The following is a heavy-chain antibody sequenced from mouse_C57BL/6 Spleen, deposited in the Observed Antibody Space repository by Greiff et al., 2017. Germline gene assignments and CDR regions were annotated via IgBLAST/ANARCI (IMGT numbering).Heavy chain of an antibody. CDR1: GFSLTSYG. CDR2: IWSGGST. Sequence: VKLVESGPGLVQPSQSLSITCTVSGFSLTSYGVHWVRQSPGKGLEWLGVIWSGGSTDYNAAFISRLSISKDNSKSQVFFKMNSLQADDTAIYYCAIITTVVAHFDYWGQGTTLTVSS. D-gene: IGHD1-1*01. CDR3: AIITTVVAHFDY. J-gene: IGHJ2*01. V-gene: IGHV2-2*01.